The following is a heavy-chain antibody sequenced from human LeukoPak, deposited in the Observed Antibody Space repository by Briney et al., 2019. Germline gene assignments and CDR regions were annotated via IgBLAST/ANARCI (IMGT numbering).Heavy chain of an antibody. CDR3: ARAHRRWYYDSSGYLETEYFQH. D-gene: IGHD3-22*01. CDR2: INPNSGGT. V-gene: IGHV1-2*06. Sequence: ASVKVSCKASGYTFTGYYMHWVRQAPGQGLEWMGRINPNSGGTNYAQKFQGRVTMTRDTSIGTAYMELSRLRSDDTAVYYCARAHRRWYYDSSGYLETEYFQHWGQGTLVTVSS. J-gene: IGHJ1*01. CDR1: GYTFTGYY.